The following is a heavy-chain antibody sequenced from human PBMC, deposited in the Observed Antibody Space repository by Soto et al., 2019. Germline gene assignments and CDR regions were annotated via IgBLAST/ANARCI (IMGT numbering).Heavy chain of an antibody. V-gene: IGHV1-18*01. CDR1: GYTFTSYG. CDR3: AGYDYYGSGSYFGRYSSGSSILDY. J-gene: IGHJ4*02. D-gene: IGHD3-10*01. Sequence: GASVKVSCKASGYTFTSYGISWVRQAPGQGLEWMGWISAYNGNTNYAQKLQGRVTMTTDTSTSTAYMELRSLRSDDTAVYYCAGYDYYGSGSYFGRYSSGSSILDYWGQGTLVTVSS. CDR2: ISAYNGNT.